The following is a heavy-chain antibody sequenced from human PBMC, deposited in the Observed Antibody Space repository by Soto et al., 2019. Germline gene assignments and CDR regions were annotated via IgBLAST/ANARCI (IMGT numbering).Heavy chain of an antibody. CDR3: ATTFGTSSPFDY. D-gene: IGHD3-16*01. CDR1: GYNFANSW. J-gene: IGHJ4*02. V-gene: IGHV5-51*01. Sequence: PGESLKISCKVSGYNFANSWIGWVRQMPEKGLEYMGIIFPADSDVRYSPSFQGQVTISADKFISTAFLQWSSLKASDTAMYFCATTFGTSSPFDYWGQGTLVTVSS. CDR2: IFPADSDV.